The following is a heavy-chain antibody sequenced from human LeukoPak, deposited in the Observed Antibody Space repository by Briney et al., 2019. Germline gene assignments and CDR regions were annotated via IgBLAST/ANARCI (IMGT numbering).Heavy chain of an antibody. V-gene: IGHV4-4*07. J-gene: IGHJ4*02. CDR2: IYTSGST. Sequence: PSETLSLTCTVSGGSINSYYWSWIRQPAGKGLEWIGRIYTSGSTNHNPSLKSRVTMSVDTSKNHFSLKLSSVTAADTAVYYCARGTGYYYGSGTYLYYFDYWGQGTLVTVSS. D-gene: IGHD3-10*01. CDR3: ARGTGYYYGSGTYLYYFDY. CDR1: GGSINSYY.